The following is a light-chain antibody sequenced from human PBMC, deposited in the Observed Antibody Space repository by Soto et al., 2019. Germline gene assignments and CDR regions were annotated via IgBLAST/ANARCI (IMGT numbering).Light chain of an antibody. J-gene: IGLJ1*01. CDR2: END. V-gene: IGLV1-51*01. CDR3: GTWHNILSAYV. CDR1: NSGIGNNF. Sequence: QSVLSQPPSVSAAPGQKVTISCSASNSGIGNNFVSWYQHLPGAAPKLLIFENDKRPSGIPERFSGSRSATSATLDITGLQTGDEADYYCGTWHNILSAYVIGTGTKLTVL.